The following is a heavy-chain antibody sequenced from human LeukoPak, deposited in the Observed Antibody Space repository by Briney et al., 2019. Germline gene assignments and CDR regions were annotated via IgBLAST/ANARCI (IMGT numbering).Heavy chain of an antibody. J-gene: IGHJ5*02. Sequence: ASVKVSCKASGYTFTSYAMNWVRQATGQGLEWMGWMNPNSGNTGYAQKFQGRVTITRNTSISTAYMELSSLRSEDTAVYYCARVTTQGGWFDPWGQGTLVTVSS. CDR1: GYTFTSYA. D-gene: IGHD4-11*01. CDR3: ARVTTQGGWFDP. V-gene: IGHV1-8*03. CDR2: MNPNSGNT.